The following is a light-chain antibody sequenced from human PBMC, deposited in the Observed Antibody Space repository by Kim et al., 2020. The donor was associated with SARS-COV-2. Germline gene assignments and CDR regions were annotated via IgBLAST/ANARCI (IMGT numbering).Light chain of an antibody. CDR3: QTWDTGIRV. CDR1: SGHSSYA. J-gene: IGLJ3*02. V-gene: IGLV4-69*01. CDR2: VKRDGSH. Sequence: QLVLTQSPSASASLGASVKLTCTLSSGHSSYAIAWHQQQPEKAPRYLMNVKRDGSHIKGDGIPDRFSGSSSGAERYLIISSLQSEDEADYYCQTWDTGIRVFGGGTQLTVL.